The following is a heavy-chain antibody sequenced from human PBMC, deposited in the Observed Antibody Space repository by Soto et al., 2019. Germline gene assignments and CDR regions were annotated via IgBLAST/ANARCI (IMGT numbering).Heavy chain of an antibody. V-gene: IGHV3-74*03. CDR3: ARGGLQHALDV. CDR1: GFTFSNYW. CDR2: VNNDGTDT. Sequence: EVQLVESGGGLVQPGGSLRLSCAASGFTFSNYWMYWVRQAPGKGLVWVSRVNNDGTDTTHAASVKGRFTISSDNAENTLYLQMNSLRAEDTAVYYCARGGLQHALDVWGQGSTVTVSS. J-gene: IGHJ6*02. D-gene: IGHD6-13*01.